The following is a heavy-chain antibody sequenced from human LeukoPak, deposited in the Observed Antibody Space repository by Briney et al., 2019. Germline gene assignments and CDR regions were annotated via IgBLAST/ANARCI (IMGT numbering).Heavy chain of an antibody. CDR3: ARDWRYSYGYGGLDY. V-gene: IGHV3-48*03. CDR1: GFTFSSYE. CDR2: ISSSGSTI. J-gene: IGHJ4*02. Sequence: GGSLTLSCAASGFTFSSYEMNWVRQAPGKGLEWVSYISSSGSTIYYADSVKGRFTISRDNAKNSLYLQMNSLRAEDTAVYYCARDWRYSYGYGGLDYWGQGTLVTVSS. D-gene: IGHD5-18*01.